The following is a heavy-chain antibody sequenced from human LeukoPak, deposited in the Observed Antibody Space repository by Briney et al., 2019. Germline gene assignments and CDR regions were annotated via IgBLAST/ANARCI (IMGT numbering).Heavy chain of an antibody. CDR2: ISYDGSNK. CDR1: GFTFSSYA. Sequence: GGSLRLSCAASGFTFSSYAMHWVRQAPGKGLEWVAVISYDGSNKYYADSVKGRFTISRDNSKNTLYLQMNSLRTEDTAVYYCATSRYFYDTSGNYPYYFDCWGQGTLVTVSS. D-gene: IGHD3-22*01. J-gene: IGHJ4*02. V-gene: IGHV3-30-3*01. CDR3: ATSRYFYDTSGNYPYYFDC.